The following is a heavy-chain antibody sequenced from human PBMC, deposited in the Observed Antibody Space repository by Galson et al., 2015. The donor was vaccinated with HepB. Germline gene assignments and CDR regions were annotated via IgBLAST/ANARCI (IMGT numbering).Heavy chain of an antibody. J-gene: IGHJ6*02. V-gene: IGHV1-18*01. CDR3: ARAARQDGRYYYGMDV. Sequence: SVKVSCKVSSHTFTNNKIAWVRQAPGQGLEWMGWITAFNGNTDYAPRFQGRATMTTDTSTATAYLDLGSLRLDDTAVYFCARAARQDGRYYYGMDVWGQGTTVIVSS. CDR1: SHTFTNNK. CDR2: ITAFNGNT.